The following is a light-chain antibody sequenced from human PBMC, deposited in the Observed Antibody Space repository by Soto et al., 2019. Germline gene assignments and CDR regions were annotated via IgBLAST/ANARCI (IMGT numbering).Light chain of an antibody. CDR3: QQYYKWPLP. Sequence: ESGITQSPSTLSVSTGERATLSCMASQSVSSNLAWYQQKPGRAPRLLIYDASTRATGIPARLSGSGSGTEFTLTISSLESQDFALYYCQQYYKWPLPFGGGTKVDIK. CDR2: DAS. V-gene: IGKV3-15*01. CDR1: QSVSSN. J-gene: IGKJ4*01.